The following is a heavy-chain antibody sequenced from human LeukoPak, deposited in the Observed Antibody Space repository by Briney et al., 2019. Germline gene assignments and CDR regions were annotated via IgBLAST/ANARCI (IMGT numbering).Heavy chain of an antibody. J-gene: IGHJ3*02. CDR1: GFTFNSYA. Sequence: GRSLRLSCAASGFTFNSYAMHWVRQAPGKGLEWVAVISYEGSNKHYADSVKGRLTISRDNSKNTMYLQMNSLRIEDTAVYYCARDRGWAFDIWGQGTMVTVSS. CDR3: ARDRGWAFDI. CDR2: ISYEGSNK. V-gene: IGHV3-30-3*01.